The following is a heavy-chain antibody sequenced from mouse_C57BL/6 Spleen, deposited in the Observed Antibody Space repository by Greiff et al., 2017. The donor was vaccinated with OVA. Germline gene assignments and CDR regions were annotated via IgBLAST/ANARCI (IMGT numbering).Heavy chain of an antibody. CDR1: GFNFTDYW. D-gene: IGHD1-1*01. CDR3: ARTHYYGNYFDV. V-gene: IGHV1-53*01. Sequence: QVQLQQPGTELVKPGASVKLSCTASGFNFTDYWMHWVKQRPGQGLEWIGNINPSDGGTNYDEKFKGKATLTVDTSSSTAYLQLSSLTSEDSAVYYCARTHYYGNYFDVWGTGTTLTVSS. CDR2: INPSDGGT. J-gene: IGHJ1*03.